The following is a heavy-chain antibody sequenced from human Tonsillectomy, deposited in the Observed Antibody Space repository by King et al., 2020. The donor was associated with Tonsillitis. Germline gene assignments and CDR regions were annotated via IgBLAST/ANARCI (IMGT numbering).Heavy chain of an antibody. D-gene: IGHD3-3*01. CDR1: GRSISIYY. V-gene: IGHV4-59*01. CDR3: AAQTYYDFWSGYNFDY. J-gene: IGHJ4*02. CDR2: SDYNGST. Sequence: VQLQESGPGLLKPSETLSLTCTFSGRSISIYYWSWIRQPPGKGLEWIGCSDYNGSTNYNPSLKIRVTKYVDTSKNQISMELSSVTAADTALYYCAAQTYYDFWSGYNFDYWGQGTLVTVSS.